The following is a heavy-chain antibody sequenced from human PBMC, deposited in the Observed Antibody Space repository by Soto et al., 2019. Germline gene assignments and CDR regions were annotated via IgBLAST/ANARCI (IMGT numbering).Heavy chain of an antibody. CDR3: ARRYCSGGSCYSGSFSWFDP. J-gene: IGHJ5*02. Sequence: KPSETLSLTCAVSGGSISSGGYSWSWIRQPPGKGLEWIGYIYHSGSTYYNPSLKSRVTISVDRSKNQFSLKLSSVTAADTAVYYCARRYCSGGSCYSGSFSWFDPWGQGTLVTVSS. CDR1: GGSISSGGYS. V-gene: IGHV4-30-2*01. D-gene: IGHD2-15*01. CDR2: IYHSGST.